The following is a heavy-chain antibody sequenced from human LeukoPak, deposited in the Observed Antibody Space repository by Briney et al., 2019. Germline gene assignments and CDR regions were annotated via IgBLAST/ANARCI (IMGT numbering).Heavy chain of an antibody. J-gene: IGHJ3*02. CDR1: GFTFSNAW. D-gene: IGHD1-26*01. CDR3: TTEVVGANDAFDI. Sequence: PGGSLRLSCAASGFTFSNAWMSWVRQAPGKGLEWVGRIKSKTDGGTTDYAAPVKGRFTISRDDSKNTLYLQMNSLKTEDTAVYYCTTEVVGANDAFDIWGQGTMVTVSS. CDR2: IKSKTDGGTT. V-gene: IGHV3-15*01.